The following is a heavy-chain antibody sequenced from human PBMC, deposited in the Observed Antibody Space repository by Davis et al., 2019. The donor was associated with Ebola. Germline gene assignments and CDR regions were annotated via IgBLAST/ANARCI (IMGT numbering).Heavy chain of an antibody. J-gene: IGHJ4*02. Sequence: SQTLSLTCAISGDSVSSNSAAWNSIRQSPSRGLEWLGRTYYRSKWYNDYAVSVKSRITINPDTSKNQFSLQLNSVTPEDTAVYYCARGGIAAAGTFDYWGQGTLVTVSS. CDR1: GDSVSSNSAA. CDR3: ARGGIAAAGTFDY. CDR2: TYYRSKWYN. V-gene: IGHV6-1*01. D-gene: IGHD6-13*01.